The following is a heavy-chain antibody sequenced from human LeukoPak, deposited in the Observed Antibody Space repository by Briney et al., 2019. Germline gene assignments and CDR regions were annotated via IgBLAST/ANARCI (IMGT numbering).Heavy chain of an antibody. Sequence: SQTLSLTCTVSGGSISSGGHSWSWIRQPPGKGLEWIGYIYHSGSGSTYYNPSLKSRVTISIDKSKNQFSLKLSSVTAADTAVYYCAREYSGGGMDVWGQGTTVTVSS. CDR1: GGSISSGGHS. CDR3: AREYSGGGMDV. CDR2: IYHSGSGST. D-gene: IGHD1-26*01. V-gene: IGHV4-30-2*01. J-gene: IGHJ6*02.